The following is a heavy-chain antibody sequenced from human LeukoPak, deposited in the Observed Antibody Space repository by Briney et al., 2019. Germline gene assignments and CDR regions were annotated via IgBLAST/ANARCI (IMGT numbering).Heavy chain of an antibody. J-gene: IGHJ5*02. D-gene: IGHD3-9*01. CDR2: MNPNSGNT. CDR3: ARQKKILRYFDWSLYP. Sequence: GASVKVSCKASGYTFTSYDINWVRQATGQGLEWMGWMNPNSGNTGYAQKFQGRVTITRNTSISTAYMELSSLRSEDTAVYYCARQKKILRYFDWSLYPWGQGTLVTVSS. CDR1: GYTFTSYD. V-gene: IGHV1-8*01.